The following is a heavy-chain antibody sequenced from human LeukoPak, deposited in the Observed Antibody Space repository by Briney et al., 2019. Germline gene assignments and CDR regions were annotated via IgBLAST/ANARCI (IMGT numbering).Heavy chain of an antibody. J-gene: IGHJ4*02. CDR3: ARETGGPMTTVTTPLFDY. Sequence: ASVKVPCKVSGYTLTELSMHWVRQAPGKGLEWMGGFDPEDGETIYAQKFQGRVTMTRDTSTSTVYMELSSLRSEDTAVYYCARETGGPMTTVTTPLFDYWGQGTLVTVSS. CDR1: GYTLTELS. CDR2: FDPEDGET. D-gene: IGHD4-17*01. V-gene: IGHV1-24*01.